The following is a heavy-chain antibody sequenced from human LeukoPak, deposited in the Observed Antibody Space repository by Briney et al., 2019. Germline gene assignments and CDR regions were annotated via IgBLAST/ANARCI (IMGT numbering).Heavy chain of an antibody. J-gene: IGHJ4*02. Sequence: GGSLRLSCAASGFTFSSYGMQWVRQAPGKGLEWVAVIWYDGTNKYYADSVKGRFTISRDNSKNTLNLQMNSLRAEDTAVYYCVKDRTGTYTLDYWGQGTLVTVSS. CDR2: IWYDGTNK. D-gene: IGHD3-10*01. CDR3: VKDRTGTYTLDY. CDR1: GFTFSSYG. V-gene: IGHV3-30*02.